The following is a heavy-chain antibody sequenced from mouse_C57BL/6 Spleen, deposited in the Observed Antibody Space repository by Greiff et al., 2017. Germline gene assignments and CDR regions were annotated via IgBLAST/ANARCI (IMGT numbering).Heavy chain of an antibody. CDR1: GYTFTDYN. D-gene: IGHD1-1*01. J-gene: IGHJ1*03. CDR3: ARRRAITTVVANWYFDV. Sequence: DVQLQESGPELVKPGASVKIPCKASGYTFTDYNMDWVKQSHGKSLEWIGDINPNNGGTIYNQKFKGKATLTVDKSSSTAYMELRSLTSEDTAVYYCARRRAITTVVANWYFDVWGTGTTVTVSS. CDR2: INPNNGGT. V-gene: IGHV1-18*01.